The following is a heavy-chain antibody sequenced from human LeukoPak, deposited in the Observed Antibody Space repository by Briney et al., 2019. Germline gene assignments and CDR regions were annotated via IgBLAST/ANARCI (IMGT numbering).Heavy chain of an antibody. CDR2: ISSSSSTI. D-gene: IGHD3-9*01. J-gene: IGHJ3*02. V-gene: IGHV3-48*04. CDR3: ARDNGDWLEDAFDI. CDR1: GFTFSSYS. Sequence: GGSLRLSCAASGFTFSSYSMNWVRQAPGEGLEWVSYISSSSSTIYYADSVKGRFTISRDNAKNSLYLQMNSLRAEDTAVYYCARDNGDWLEDAFDIWGQGTMVTVSS.